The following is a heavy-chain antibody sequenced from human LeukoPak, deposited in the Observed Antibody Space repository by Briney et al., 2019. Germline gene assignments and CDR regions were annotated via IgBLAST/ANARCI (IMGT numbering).Heavy chain of an antibody. Sequence: NPSETLSLTCTVSGGSMSPYHWGWIRQPPGKGLEWTGYIYYSGSTNYHPSLNSRVTISVDTSKNQFSLRLSSVTAADTAIYYCARAVSGRFDYWGQGTLVTVSS. CDR1: GGSMSPYH. CDR3: ARAVSGRFDY. J-gene: IGHJ4*02. CDR2: IYYSGST. D-gene: IGHD6-19*01. V-gene: IGHV4-59*08.